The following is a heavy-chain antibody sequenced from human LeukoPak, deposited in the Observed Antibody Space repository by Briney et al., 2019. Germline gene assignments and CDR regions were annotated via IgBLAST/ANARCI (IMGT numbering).Heavy chain of an antibody. D-gene: IGHD3-10*02. V-gene: IGHV3-30*18. CDR2: ISYDGSNK. CDR1: GFTYSSYS. J-gene: IGHJ6*04. CDR3: AELGITMIGGV. Sequence: GGSLRLSCAASGFTYSSYSMNWVRQAPGKGLEWVAVISYDGSNKYYADSVKGRCTISRDNAKNSLYLQMNSLRAEDTAVYYCAELGITMIGGVWGKGTTVTISS.